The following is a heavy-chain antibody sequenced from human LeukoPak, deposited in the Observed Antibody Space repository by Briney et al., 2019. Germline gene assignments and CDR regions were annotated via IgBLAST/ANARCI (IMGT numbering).Heavy chain of an antibody. V-gene: IGHV1-18*01. J-gene: IGHJ5*01. CDR3: ARDSSGWYHWFDS. Sequence: ASVKVSCKASGYTFTSYGISWVRQAPGQGLEWMGWISTSNGNTNYAQKFQGRVTMTTDTSTSTAYMELRTLRSDDTAVYYCARDSSGWYHWFDSWGQGTLVTVSS. D-gene: IGHD6-19*01. CDR2: ISTSNGNT. CDR1: GYTFTSYG.